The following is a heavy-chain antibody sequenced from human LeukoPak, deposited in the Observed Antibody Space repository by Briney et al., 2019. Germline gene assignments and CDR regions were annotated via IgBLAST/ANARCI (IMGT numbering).Heavy chain of an antibody. J-gene: IGHJ4*02. D-gene: IGHD4-11*01. CDR3: ASLTTSDFDY. CDR1: GFTFSSYW. Sequence: GVLRLSCAASGFTFSSYWMHWVRQAPGKGLVWVSRINSDGSSTSYADSVKGRFTISRDNTKNTLYLQMNSLRAEDTAVYYCASLTTSDFDYWGQGTLVTVSS. V-gene: IGHV3-74*01. CDR2: INSDGSST.